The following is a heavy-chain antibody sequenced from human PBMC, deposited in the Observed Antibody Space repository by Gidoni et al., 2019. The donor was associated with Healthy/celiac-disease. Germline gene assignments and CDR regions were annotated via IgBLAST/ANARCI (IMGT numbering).Heavy chain of an antibody. Sequence: EVQLVESGGGLVLPGGSLRLSCAASGFNVSSYWMSWVRQAPGKGLEWVANIKQDGSEKYYVDSVKGRFTISRDNAKNSLYLQMNSLRAEDTAVYYCARDRQYYDSSGYYEGDAFDIWVQGTMVTVSS. CDR3: ARDRQYYDSSGYYEGDAFDI. D-gene: IGHD3-22*01. V-gene: IGHV3-7*04. CDR1: GFNVSSYW. CDR2: IKQDGSEK. J-gene: IGHJ3*02.